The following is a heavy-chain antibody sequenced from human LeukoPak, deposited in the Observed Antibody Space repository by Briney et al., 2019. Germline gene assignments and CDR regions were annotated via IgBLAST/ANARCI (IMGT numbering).Heavy chain of an antibody. J-gene: IGHJ5*02. CDR3: ARGFIDFWSGPPLNWFDP. V-gene: IGHV3-30*04. CDR2: IPYDGSNK. CDR1: GFTFSSYA. D-gene: IGHD3-3*01. Sequence: GRSLRLSCAASGFTFSSYAMHWVRQAPGKGLEWVAVIPYDGSNKYYADSVKGRLTISRDNSKNTLYLQMNSLRAEDTAVYYCARGFIDFWSGPPLNWFDPWGQGTLVTVSS.